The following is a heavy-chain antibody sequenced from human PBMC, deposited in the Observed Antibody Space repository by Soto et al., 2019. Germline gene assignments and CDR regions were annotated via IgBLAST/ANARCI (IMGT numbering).Heavy chain of an antibody. CDR1: DDSINSDKYY. D-gene: IGHD3-9*01. Sequence: SETLSLTCSVSDDSINSDKYYWGWIRQPPGKGLEWIGSIYYRGNAYYNPSLQTRVTISLDKSKSHFSLKLNSVTAADSAVYFCARLEGLASISYCFDFWGPGALVTVSS. CDR2: IYYRGNA. V-gene: IGHV4-39*02. CDR3: ARLEGLASISYCFDF. J-gene: IGHJ4*02.